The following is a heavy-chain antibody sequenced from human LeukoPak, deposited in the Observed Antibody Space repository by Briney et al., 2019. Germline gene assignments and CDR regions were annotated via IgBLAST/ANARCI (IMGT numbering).Heavy chain of an antibody. CDR1: GFTFSSYA. CDR3: ARGVSTLVRGPGY. D-gene: IGHD3-10*01. J-gene: IGHJ4*02. V-gene: IGHV3-23*01. Sequence: PGGSLRLSCAASGFTFSSYAMSWVRQAPGKGLEWVSAISGGGGSTYYADSVKGRFTMSRDNAKNTVYLQMNSLRAEDTAVYYCARGVSTLVRGPGYWGQGTLVTVSS. CDR2: ISGGGGST.